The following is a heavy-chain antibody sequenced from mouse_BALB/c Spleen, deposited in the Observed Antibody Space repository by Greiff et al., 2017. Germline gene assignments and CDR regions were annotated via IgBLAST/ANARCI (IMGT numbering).Heavy chain of an antibody. Sequence: EVQGVESGGGLVKPGGSLKLSCAASGFTFSSYAMSWVRQTPEKRLEWVASISSGGSTYYPDSVKGRFTISRDNARNILYLQMSSLRSEDTAMYYCARDKYGAMDYWGQGTSVTVSS. J-gene: IGHJ4*01. D-gene: IGHD2-14*01. V-gene: IGHV5-6-5*01. CDR3: ARDKYGAMDY. CDR2: ISSGGST. CDR1: GFTFSSYA.